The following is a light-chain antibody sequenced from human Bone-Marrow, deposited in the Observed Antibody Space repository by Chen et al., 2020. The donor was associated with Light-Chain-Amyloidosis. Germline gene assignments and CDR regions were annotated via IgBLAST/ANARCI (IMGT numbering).Light chain of an antibody. J-gene: IGKJ4*01. V-gene: IGKV1-39*01. Sequence: DIQMTQSPSSLSASVGDRVTITCRASQRITKFLNWYQQKPGKGPKLLIYTASSLQSGVPSRFSGSGSGTDVSLTSSSVQPEDLATYYCQQSYSTPTFGGGTKLEIK. CDR2: TAS. CDR1: QRITKF. CDR3: QQSYSTPT.